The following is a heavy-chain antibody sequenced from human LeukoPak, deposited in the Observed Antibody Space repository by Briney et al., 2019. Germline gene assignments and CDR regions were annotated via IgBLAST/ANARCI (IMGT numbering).Heavy chain of an antibody. Sequence: SETLSLTCAVYGGSFSGYYWSWIRQPPGKGLEWIGEINHSGSANYNPSLKSRATISVDTSKNQFSLKLSSVTAADTAVYYCARRGYGKTDYWGQGTLVTVSS. V-gene: IGHV4-34*01. D-gene: IGHD2-15*01. CDR3: ARRGYGKTDY. J-gene: IGHJ4*02. CDR1: GGSFSGYY. CDR2: INHSGSA.